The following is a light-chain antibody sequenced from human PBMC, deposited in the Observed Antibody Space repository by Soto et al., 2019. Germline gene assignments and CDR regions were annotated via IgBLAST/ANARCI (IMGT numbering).Light chain of an antibody. Sequence: DIVMTQSPDSLAVSLGERATINCKSSQSVLYSSNNKNYLAWYQQKPGQPPKLLIYWASTRKSGVPDRFSGSGSGTDFTLTISSLQAEDVAVYYCQQYNRTPITFGPGTKVDIK. CDR3: QQYNRTPIT. J-gene: IGKJ3*01. CDR2: WAS. CDR1: QSVLYSSNNKNY. V-gene: IGKV4-1*01.